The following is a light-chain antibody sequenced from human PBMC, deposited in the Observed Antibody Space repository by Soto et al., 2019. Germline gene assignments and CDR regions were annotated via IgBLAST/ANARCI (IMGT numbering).Light chain of an antibody. J-gene: IGLJ3*02. CDR2: EDN. CDR1: SGSIASNY. CDR3: QSYDSSNQRV. V-gene: IGLV6-57*03. Sequence: NFMLTQPHSVSESPVKTVTISCTRSSGSIASNYVQWYQQRPGSAPTTVIYEDNRRPSGVPDRFSGSIDSSSNSASLTISGLKTEDEADYYCQSYDSSNQRVFGGGTKLTVL.